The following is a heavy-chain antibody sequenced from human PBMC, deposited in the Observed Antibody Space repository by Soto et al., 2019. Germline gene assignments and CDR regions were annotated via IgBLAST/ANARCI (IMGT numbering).Heavy chain of an antibody. D-gene: IGHD1-26*01. CDR2: IGSAHDP. CDR1: GSTFSTYD. Sequence: PGGSLRLSCAASGSTFSTYDMHWVRQVPGKGLEWVSAIGSAHDPYYLGSVKGRFSISRENAKNSLYLQMNSLTTGDTAVYYCARAYLGRLPRRADYYYALDVWGQGTTVTVSS. J-gene: IGHJ6*02. CDR3: ARAYLGRLPRRADYYYALDV. V-gene: IGHV3-13*05.